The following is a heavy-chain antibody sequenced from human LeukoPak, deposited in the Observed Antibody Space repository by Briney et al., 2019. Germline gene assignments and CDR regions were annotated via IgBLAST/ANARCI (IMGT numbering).Heavy chain of an antibody. Sequence: PGGSLRLSCAASGFTFSNYWMTWVRQAPGKGPEWVANIKQEGGEQYYVDSVKGRFTISRDNAKHSLYLQMNSLRAEDTAVYYCARSRRDPYDYDSSGYYVGGTDWFDPWGQGTLVTVSS. CDR1: GFTFSNYW. J-gene: IGHJ5*02. V-gene: IGHV3-7*01. CDR3: ARSRRDPYDYDSSGYYVGGTDWFDP. D-gene: IGHD3-22*01. CDR2: IKQEGGEQ.